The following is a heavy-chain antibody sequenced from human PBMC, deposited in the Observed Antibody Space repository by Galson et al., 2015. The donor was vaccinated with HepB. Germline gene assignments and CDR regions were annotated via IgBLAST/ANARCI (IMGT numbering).Heavy chain of an antibody. V-gene: IGHV3-23*01. J-gene: IGHJ3*02. CDR2: ISGSGGST. D-gene: IGHD4-17*01. Sequence: SLRLSCAASGFTFSSYAMSWVRQAPGKGLEWVSAISGSGGSTYYADSVKGRFTISRDNSKNTLYLQMNSLRAEDTAVYYCAKDISKAYGDYVDAFDIWGQGTMVTVSS. CDR1: GFTFSSYA. CDR3: AKDISKAYGDYVDAFDI.